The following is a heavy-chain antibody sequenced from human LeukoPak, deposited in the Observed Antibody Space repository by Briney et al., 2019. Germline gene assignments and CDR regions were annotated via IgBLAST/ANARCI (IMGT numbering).Heavy chain of an antibody. V-gene: IGHV3-48*03. Sequence: GGSLRLSCAASGFTFSSYEMNWVRQAPGKGLEWVSYISSSGSTIYYADSVKGRFTISRDNAKNSLYLQMNSLRAEDTAVYYCASVPKPIVGATIFDYWGQGTLVTVSS. CDR1: GFTFSSYE. J-gene: IGHJ4*02. CDR3: ASVPKPIVGATIFDY. CDR2: ISSSGSTI. D-gene: IGHD1-26*01.